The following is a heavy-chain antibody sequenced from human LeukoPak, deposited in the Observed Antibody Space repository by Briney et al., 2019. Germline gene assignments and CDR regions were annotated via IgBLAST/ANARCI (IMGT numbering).Heavy chain of an antibody. V-gene: IGHV3-74*01. CDR2: INSDGYSI. CDR1: GFTFSSYW. J-gene: IGHJ4*02. Sequence: PGGSLRLSCAASGFTFSSYWMHWARQAPGKGPVWLARINSDGYSISYADFVKGRFTISRDNAKKTLYLQMNSLRVEDTAIYYCARDRAYSTFDYWGQGTLVTVSS. D-gene: IGHD3-16*01. CDR3: ARDRAYSTFDY.